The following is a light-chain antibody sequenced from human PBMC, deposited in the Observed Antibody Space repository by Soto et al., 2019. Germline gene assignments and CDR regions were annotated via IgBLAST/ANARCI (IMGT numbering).Light chain of an antibody. CDR1: SSDVGSYNL. Sequence: QLVLTQPASVSGSPGQSITISCTGTSSDVGSYNLVSWYQQHPGKAPKLMIYDDNKRPSGVSNRFSGSKSGNTASLTISGLQAEDEADYHCCSYAGSSTLVFGGGTKLTVL. CDR2: DDN. CDR3: CSYAGSSTLV. V-gene: IGLV2-23*01. J-gene: IGLJ2*01.